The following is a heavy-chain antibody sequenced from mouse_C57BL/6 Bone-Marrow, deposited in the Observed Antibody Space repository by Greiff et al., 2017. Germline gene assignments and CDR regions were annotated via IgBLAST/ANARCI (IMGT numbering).Heavy chain of an antibody. D-gene: IGHD1-1*01. CDR3: ARHEEDYGSIAWFAY. J-gene: IGHJ3*01. V-gene: IGHV1-62-2*01. CDR2: FYPGSGSI. Sequence: VQRVESGAELVKPGASVKLSCKASGYTFTEYTIHWVKQRSGQGLEWIGWFYPGSGSIKYNEKFKDKATLTADKSSSTVYMELSRLTSEDSAVYFCARHEEDYGSIAWFAYWGQGTLVTVSA. CDR1: GYTFTEYT.